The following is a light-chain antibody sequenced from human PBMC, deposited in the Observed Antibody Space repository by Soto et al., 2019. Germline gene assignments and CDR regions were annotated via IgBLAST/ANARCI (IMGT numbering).Light chain of an antibody. J-gene: IGKJ1*01. CDR1: QSVSSSF. CDR2: GAS. V-gene: IGKV3-20*01. CDR3: QQYGTSPWT. Sequence: EIVLTQSPGTLSLSPGERATLSCRASQSVSSSFLGWYQQKPGQAPRLLIYGASSRATGIPDRFSGSGSGTDFTLTISRLESEDFAVYYCQQYGTSPWTFXQGTKVDI.